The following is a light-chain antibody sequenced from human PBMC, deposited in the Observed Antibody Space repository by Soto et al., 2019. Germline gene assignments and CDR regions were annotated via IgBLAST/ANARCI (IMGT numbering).Light chain of an antibody. V-gene: IGLV1-51*01. CDR3: GTWDSSLSAGEV. Sequence: QSVLTQPPSVSAAPGQKVTISCSGSSSNIGNNYVSWYQQLPGTAPKLLIYDNNKRPSGIPDRSSGSKSGTSATLGITGLQTGDEADYYCGTWDSSLSAGEVFGGGTKLTVL. CDR1: SSNIGNNY. J-gene: IGLJ2*01. CDR2: DNN.